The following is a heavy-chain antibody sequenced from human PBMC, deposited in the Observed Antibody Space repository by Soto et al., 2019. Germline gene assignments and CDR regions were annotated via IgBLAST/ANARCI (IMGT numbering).Heavy chain of an antibody. CDR3: ARDTHSAVRSDW. Sequence: LVESGGGLVQAGESLRLSCEVSGFSVSNNYMTWVRQAPGKGLEWISVIYSDGTTYHADSVKGRFIASRDNSQNTLYLQMNNLRVEDSAVYFCARDTHSAVRSDWWGQGTLVTVAS. V-gene: IGHV3-66*01. CDR1: GFSVSNNY. D-gene: IGHD3-9*01. J-gene: IGHJ4*02. CDR2: IYSDGTT.